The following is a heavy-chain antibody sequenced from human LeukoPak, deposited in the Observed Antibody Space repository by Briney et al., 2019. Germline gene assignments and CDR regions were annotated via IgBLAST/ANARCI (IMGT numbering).Heavy chain of an antibody. CDR1: GFTVSSYD. CDR2: ISGSVGIT. Sequence: GASLRLACAASGFTVSSYDMIWVRQAPGKGLECVSDISGSVGITNCADSVKGRSIISRDSSKETLDLQMNSLRVEDTAVYYCAKLGSSWYYFEYWGQGTLVTVSS. CDR3: AKLGSSWYYFEY. J-gene: IGHJ4*02. V-gene: IGHV3-23*01. D-gene: IGHD6-13*01.